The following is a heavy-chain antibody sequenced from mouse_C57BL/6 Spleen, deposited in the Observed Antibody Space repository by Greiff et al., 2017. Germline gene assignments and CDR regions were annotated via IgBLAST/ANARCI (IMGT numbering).Heavy chain of an antibody. J-gene: IGHJ2*01. Sequence: QVQLKQSGAELVRPGASVKLSCKASGYTFTDYYINWVKQRPGQGLEWIARIYPGSGNTYYNEKFKGKATLTAEKSSSTAYMQLSSLTSEDSAVYFCARLIYYDYDEDFDYWGQGTTLTVSS. CDR1: GYTFTDYY. V-gene: IGHV1-76*01. D-gene: IGHD2-4*01. CDR3: ARLIYYDYDEDFDY. CDR2: IYPGSGNT.